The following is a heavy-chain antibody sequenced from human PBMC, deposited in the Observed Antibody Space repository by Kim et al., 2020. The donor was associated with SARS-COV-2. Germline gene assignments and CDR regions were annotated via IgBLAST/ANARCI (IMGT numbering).Heavy chain of an antibody. CDR2: IYYTGTT. Sequence: SETLSLTCTVSGGSIGSRYWNWIRQSPEKGLEWIGDIYYTGTTRYNPSLKSRLTISVDTSKNHVSLTLTSVTAADSAVYFCAGGGGVGWRLDIWCQG. CDR1: GGSIGSRY. CDR3: AGGGGVGWRLDI. J-gene: IGHJ5*02. D-gene: IGHD6-19*01. V-gene: IGHV4-59*11.